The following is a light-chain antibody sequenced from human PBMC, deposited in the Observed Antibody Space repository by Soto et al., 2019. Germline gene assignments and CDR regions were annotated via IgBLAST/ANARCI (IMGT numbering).Light chain of an antibody. CDR3: QHYYSYPLT. Sequence: AIRMTQSPSSLSASTGDRVTITCRASQGISSYLAWYQQKPGKAAKLLIYAASTLQSGVPSRFSGSGSGTDFTLTISCLQSEDFAPYFCQHYYSYPLTFGGGTKVEIK. CDR2: AAS. J-gene: IGKJ4*01. V-gene: IGKV1-8*01. CDR1: QGISSY.